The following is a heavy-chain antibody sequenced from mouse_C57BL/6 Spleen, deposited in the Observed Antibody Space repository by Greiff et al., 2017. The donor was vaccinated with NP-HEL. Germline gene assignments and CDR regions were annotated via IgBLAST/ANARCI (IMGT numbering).Heavy chain of an antibody. D-gene: IGHD2-10*02. CDR1: GYTFTSYW. CDR2: IDPSDSET. V-gene: IGHV1-52*01. Sequence: VKLQQPGAELVRPGSSVKLSCKASGYTFTSYWMHWVKQRPIQGLEWIGNIDPSDSETHYNQKFKDKATLTVDKSSSTAYMQLSSLTSEDSAVYYCAREGYGNPYFDYWGQGTTLTVSS. J-gene: IGHJ2*01. CDR3: AREGYGNPYFDY.